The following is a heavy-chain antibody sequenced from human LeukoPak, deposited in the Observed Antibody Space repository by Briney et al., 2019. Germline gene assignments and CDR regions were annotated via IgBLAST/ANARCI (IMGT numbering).Heavy chain of an antibody. CDR3: ARIPVDTAMVTYYYYYMDV. J-gene: IGHJ6*03. Sequence: GGSLRLSCAASGFTVSSNYMSWVRQAPGKGLERVSVIYSGGSTYYADSVKGRFTISRDNSKNTLYLQMNSLRAEDTAVYYCARIPVDTAMVTYYYYYMDVWGKGTTVTVSS. V-gene: IGHV3-53*01. D-gene: IGHD5-18*01. CDR1: GFTVSSNY. CDR2: IYSGGST.